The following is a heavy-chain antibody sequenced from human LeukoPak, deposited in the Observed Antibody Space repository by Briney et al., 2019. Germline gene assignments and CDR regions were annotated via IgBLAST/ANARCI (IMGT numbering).Heavy chain of an antibody. Sequence: SETLSLTCTVPGGSISSYYWSWIRQPPGKGLEWIGYIYYSGSTNYNPSLKSRVTISVDTSKNQFSLKLSSVTAADTAVYYCARDYWGSSWYGGAFDIWGQGTMVTVSS. CDR1: GGSISSYY. J-gene: IGHJ3*02. D-gene: IGHD6-13*01. CDR2: IYYSGST. V-gene: IGHV4-59*01. CDR3: ARDYWGSSWYGGAFDI.